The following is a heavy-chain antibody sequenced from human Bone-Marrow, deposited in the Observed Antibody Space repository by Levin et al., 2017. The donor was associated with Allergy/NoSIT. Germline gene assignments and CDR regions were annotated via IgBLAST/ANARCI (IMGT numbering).Heavy chain of an antibody. CDR2: IFHSGST. CDR1: GASISSYS. CDR3: ARTRMDATVDAFDV. J-gene: IGHJ3*01. Sequence: NPSETLSLTCTVSGASISSYSWNWVRQSPGKGLEWLAYIFHSGSTNYNPSLKSRVTISLDTSKNQLSLKLTSVTAADTAVYYCARTRMDATVDAFDVWGPGTRVTVSS. V-gene: IGHV4-59*01. D-gene: IGHD2-2*01.